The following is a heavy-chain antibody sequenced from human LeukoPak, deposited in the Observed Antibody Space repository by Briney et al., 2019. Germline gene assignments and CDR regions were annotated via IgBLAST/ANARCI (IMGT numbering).Heavy chain of an antibody. J-gene: IGHJ4*02. Sequence: PSETLSLTCTVSGGSIRSGDHYWGWIRQPPGKGLEWIGRIYYSGSTYYNPSLKSRVTISVDTSKNQFSLKLSSVTAADTAVYYCARRYYDILTGYYYFDYWGQGTLVTVSS. V-gene: IGHV4-39*01. CDR1: GGSIRSGDHY. CDR3: ARRYYDILTGYYYFDY. D-gene: IGHD3-9*01. CDR2: IYYSGST.